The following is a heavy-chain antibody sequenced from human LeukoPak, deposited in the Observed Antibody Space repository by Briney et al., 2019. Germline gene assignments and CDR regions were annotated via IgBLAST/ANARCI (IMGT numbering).Heavy chain of an antibody. Sequence: EASVKVSCKASGYTFTSYGISWVRQAPGQGLEWMGWISAYNGNTNYAQKFQGRVTITRDTSASTAYMELSSLRSEDTAVYYCARAGGSGWYGYFDYWGQGTLVTVSS. CDR1: GYTFTSYG. CDR3: ARAGGSGWYGYFDY. D-gene: IGHD6-19*01. J-gene: IGHJ4*02. CDR2: ISAYNGNT. V-gene: IGHV1-18*01.